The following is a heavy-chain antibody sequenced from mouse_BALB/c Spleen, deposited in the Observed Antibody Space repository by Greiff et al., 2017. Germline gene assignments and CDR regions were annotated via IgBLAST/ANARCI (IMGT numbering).Heavy chain of an antibody. Sequence: EVKVEESGPGLVKPSQSLSLTCTVTGYSITSDYAWNWIRQFPGNKLEWMGYISYSGSTSYNPSLKSRISITRDTSKNQFFLQLNSVTTEDTATYYCARSRDYYGPHFDYWGQGTTLTVSS. D-gene: IGHD1-1*01. CDR2: ISYSGST. V-gene: IGHV3-2*02. CDR1: GYSITSDYA. CDR3: ARSRDYYGPHFDY. J-gene: IGHJ2*01.